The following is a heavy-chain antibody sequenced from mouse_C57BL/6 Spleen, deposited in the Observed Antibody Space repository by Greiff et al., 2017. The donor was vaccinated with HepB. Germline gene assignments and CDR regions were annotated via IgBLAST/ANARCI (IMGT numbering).Heavy chain of an antibody. J-gene: IGHJ3*01. Sequence: VQLQQSGAELVKPGASVKMSCKASGYTFTSYWITWVKQRPGQGLEWIGDIYPGSGSTNYNEKFKSKATLTVDTSSSTAYMQLSSLTSEDFAVYYCAREAHYYGSSSWFAYWGQGTLVTVSA. CDR3: AREAHYYGSSSWFAY. V-gene: IGHV1-55*01. D-gene: IGHD1-1*01. CDR2: IYPGSGST. CDR1: GYTFTSYW.